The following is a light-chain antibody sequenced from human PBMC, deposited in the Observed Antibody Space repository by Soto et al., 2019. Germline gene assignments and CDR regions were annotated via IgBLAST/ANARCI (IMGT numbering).Light chain of an antibody. V-gene: IGKV3-11*01. J-gene: IGKJ4*01. Sequence: EIVLTQSPATLSLSPGERATLSCRASQSVSSYLAWYQQKPGQAPRLLIYDASNRATGTPARFSGSGSGTDFTLTISSLEPEDFAVYYCQQRSNWPTFGGGPR. CDR3: QQRSNWPT. CDR2: DAS. CDR1: QSVSSY.